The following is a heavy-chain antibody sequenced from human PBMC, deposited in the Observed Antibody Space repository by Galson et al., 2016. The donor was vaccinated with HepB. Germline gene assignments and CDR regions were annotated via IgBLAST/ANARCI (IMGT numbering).Heavy chain of an antibody. J-gene: IGHJ4*02. CDR3: TRADYYGPVNDHTGGD. Sequence: SLRLSCAASGFTFSSYPMHWVRQAPGKGLEWVALISYDGSNKYYADSVKGRFTISRDNSKNTLYLQMNSLRAEDTAVYYCTRADYYGPVNDHTGGDWGQGALVTVSS. CDR1: GFTFSSYP. CDR2: ISYDGSNK. D-gene: IGHD3-10*01. V-gene: IGHV3-30-3*01.